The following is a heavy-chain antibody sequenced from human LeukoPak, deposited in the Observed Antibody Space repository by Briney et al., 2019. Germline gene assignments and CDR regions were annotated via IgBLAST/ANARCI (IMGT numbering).Heavy chain of an antibody. CDR1: GFTFSSYG. V-gene: IGHV3-30*18. D-gene: IGHD6-19*01. J-gene: IGHJ4*02. CDR2: IPYDGSNK. Sequence: GGSLRLSCAASGFTFSSYGMHWVRQAPGKGLEWVAVIPYDGSNKYYADSVKGRFTISRDNSKNTLYLQMNSLRAEDTAVYYCAKADQWLDLDYWGQGTLVTVSS. CDR3: AKADQWLDLDY.